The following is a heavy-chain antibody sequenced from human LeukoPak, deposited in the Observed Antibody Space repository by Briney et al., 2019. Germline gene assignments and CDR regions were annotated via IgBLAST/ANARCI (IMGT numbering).Heavy chain of an antibody. J-gene: IGHJ4*02. D-gene: IGHD2-2*01. Sequence: PGGSLRLSCAASGFTFSTYAMSWVRQAPGKGLEWVSAVSGNCGSTNDADSVKGRFTISRDNSKNTVYLQMNSLRAEDTAVYYCAKSPGSTYLFDYWGQGTLVTVSS. CDR2: VSGNCGST. V-gene: IGHV3-23*01. CDR3: AKSPGSTYLFDY. CDR1: GFTFSTYA.